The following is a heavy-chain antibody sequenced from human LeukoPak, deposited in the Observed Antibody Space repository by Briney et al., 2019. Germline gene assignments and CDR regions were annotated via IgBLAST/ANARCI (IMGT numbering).Heavy chain of an antibody. CDR3: ARPRHDYGDYVI. V-gene: IGHV1-69*06. Sequence: SVKVSCKASGGTFSSYAISWVRQAPEQGLEWMGGIIPIFGTANYAQKFQGRVTITADKSTSTAYMELSSLRPEDTAVYYCARPRHDYGDYVIWGQGTLVTVSS. D-gene: IGHD4-17*01. CDR2: IIPIFGTA. J-gene: IGHJ4*02. CDR1: GGTFSSYA.